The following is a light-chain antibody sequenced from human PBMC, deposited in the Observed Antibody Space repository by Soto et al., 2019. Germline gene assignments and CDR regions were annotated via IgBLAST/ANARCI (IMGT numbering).Light chain of an antibody. V-gene: IGLV2-14*01. CDR3: TSYTTTNTLA. J-gene: IGLJ2*01. CDR1: RSDIGAYNY. CDR2: DVY. Sequence: QSALTQPASVSGSPGQSITISCTGTRSDIGAYNYVSWFQQNPGKAPKCMIYDVYSRPSGVSHRFSGSKSANTASLTISGLQAEDEAVYYCTSYTTTNTLALGGGTKSPS.